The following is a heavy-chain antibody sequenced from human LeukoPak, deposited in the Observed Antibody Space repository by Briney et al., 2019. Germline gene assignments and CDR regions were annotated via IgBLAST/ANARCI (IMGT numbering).Heavy chain of an antibody. CDR2: ISRSATTI. V-gene: IGHV3-48*03. D-gene: IGHD3-10*01. CDR1: GFTFSSYE. CDR3: ARHFGSGSYYYHYMDV. Sequence: TGGSLRLSCAASGFTFSSYEMNWVRQAPGKGLEWVSSISRSATTIYYADSVQGRSTISRDDAKNSLYLQMNSLRAEDTAVYYCARHFGSGSYYYHYMDVWGKGTTVTVSS. J-gene: IGHJ6*03.